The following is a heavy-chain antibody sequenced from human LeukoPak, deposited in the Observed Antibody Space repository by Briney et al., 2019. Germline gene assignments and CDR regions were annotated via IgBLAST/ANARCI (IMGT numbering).Heavy chain of an antibody. CDR3: ARDLKSGGSTSNAFDI. CDR1: GYTFTGYY. V-gene: IGHV1-2*02. CDR2: INPNSGGT. D-gene: IGHD2-15*01. Sequence: ASVKVSCKASGYTFTGYYMHWVRQAPGQGLEWMGWINPNSGGTNYAQKFQGRVTMTRDTSISTAYMELSRLRSDDTAVYYCARDLKSGGSTSNAFDIWGQGTMVTVSS. J-gene: IGHJ3*02.